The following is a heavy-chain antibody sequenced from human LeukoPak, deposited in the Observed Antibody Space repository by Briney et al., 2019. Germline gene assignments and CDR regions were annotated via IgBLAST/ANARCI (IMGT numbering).Heavy chain of an antibody. Sequence: SGGSLRLSCAASGFTVSSNYMSWVRQAPGKGLEWVSVVYSDGTTYYADSVKGRFTISRDISKNTLYLQMNSLRAEDTAVYYCARDARPRAAASFDYWGREPWSPSPQ. CDR3: ARDARPRAAASFDY. CDR2: VYSDGTT. D-gene: IGHD6-13*01. V-gene: IGHV3-66*01. J-gene: IGHJ4*02. CDR1: GFTVSSNY.